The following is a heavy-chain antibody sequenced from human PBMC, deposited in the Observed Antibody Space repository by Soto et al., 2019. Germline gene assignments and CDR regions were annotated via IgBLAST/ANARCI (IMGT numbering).Heavy chain of an antibody. V-gene: IGHV4-34*01. CDR1: GGSFSGYY. J-gene: IGHJ4*02. CDR3: ARGGSGGPLDY. CDR2: INHSGST. Sequence: QVQLQQWGAGLLKPSETLSLTCAVYGGSFSGYYWSWIRQPPGKGLEWIGEINHSGSTNYNPSLKSRVTISVDTSKNQFSLKLSSVTAADTAVYYWARGGSGGPLDYWGQGTLVTVSS. D-gene: IGHD2-15*01.